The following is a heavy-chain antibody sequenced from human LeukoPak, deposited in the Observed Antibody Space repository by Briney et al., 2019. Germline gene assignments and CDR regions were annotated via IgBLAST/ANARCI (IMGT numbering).Heavy chain of an antibody. CDR1: GGSFSGYY. V-gene: IGHV4-34*01. J-gene: IGHJ5*02. D-gene: IGHD3-10*01. CDR3: AGNAWYYYGSGSYYTVNWFDP. Sequence: SETLSLTCAVYGGSFSGYYWSWIRQPPGKGLEWIGEIYHSGSTNYNPSLKSRVTISVDTSKNQFSLKLSSVTAADTAVYYCAGNAWYYYGSGSYYTVNWFDPWGQGTLVTVSS. CDR2: IYHSGST.